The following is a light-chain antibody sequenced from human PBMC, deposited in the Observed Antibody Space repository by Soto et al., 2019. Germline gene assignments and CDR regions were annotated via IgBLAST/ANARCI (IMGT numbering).Light chain of an antibody. J-gene: IGKJ4*01. Sequence: EIVMTQSPATLSVSPGESATLSCRASQTVSSNLAWYQQKPGQAPRLLIYDASTRATGIPVRFGGSGSGTQFTLTISSLQSEDSAVYYCHQYTNWLALTFGGGTKVEIK. V-gene: IGKV3-15*01. CDR2: DAS. CDR3: HQYTNWLALT. CDR1: QTVSSN.